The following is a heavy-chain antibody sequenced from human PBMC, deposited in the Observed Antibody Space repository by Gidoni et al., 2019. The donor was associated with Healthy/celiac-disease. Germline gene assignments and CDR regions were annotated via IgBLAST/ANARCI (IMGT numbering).Heavy chain of an antibody. V-gene: IGHV3-23*01. CDR2: IRGSGGST. CDR3: AKGTAAAPDAFDI. Sequence: EVQLLESGGGLVQPGGSLRLSCAASGFTFSSYAMSWVRQAPGKGLEWVSAIRGSGGSTYYADSVKGRFTISRDNSKNTLYLQMNSLRAEDTAVYYCAKGTAAAPDAFDIWGQGTMVTVSS. D-gene: IGHD6-13*01. CDR1: GFTFSSYA. J-gene: IGHJ3*02.